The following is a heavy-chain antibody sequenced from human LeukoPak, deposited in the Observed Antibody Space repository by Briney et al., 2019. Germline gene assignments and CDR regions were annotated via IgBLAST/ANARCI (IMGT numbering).Heavy chain of an antibody. CDR1: GYTFTSYG. CDR2: ISAYNGNK. V-gene: IGHV1-18*01. D-gene: IGHD3-10*01. CDR3: ARDPVTMVRGTNPTYNWFDP. Sequence: ASVKISCKASGYTFTSYGISWVRQAPGQGLEWMGWISAYNGNKNYAQKLQGRVTMTTDTSTSTAYMELRSLRSDDTAVYYCARDPVTMVRGTNPTYNWFDPWGQGTLVTVSS. J-gene: IGHJ5*02.